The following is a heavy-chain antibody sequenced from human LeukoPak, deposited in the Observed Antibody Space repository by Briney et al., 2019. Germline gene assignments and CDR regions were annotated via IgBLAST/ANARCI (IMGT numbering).Heavy chain of an antibody. CDR2: ISETGDST. V-gene: IGHV3-23*01. CDR1: RFTFSSYG. Sequence: GGTLRLSCAASRFTFSSYGMTWVRQAPGKGLEGFSTISETGDSTYYADSVKVRFTISRDNSKNTLYLQMNSLRAEDAAVYYCAKFIRSLDYWGQGTRVTVSS. CDR3: AKFIRSLDY. J-gene: IGHJ4*02.